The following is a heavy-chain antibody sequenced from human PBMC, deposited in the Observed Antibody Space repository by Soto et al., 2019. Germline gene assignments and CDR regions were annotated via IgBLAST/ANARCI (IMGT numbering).Heavy chain of an antibody. CDR3: AREGVHGGLDV. J-gene: IGHJ6*02. Sequence: QVQLVQSGAEVKKPGASERISCKASGYTFTSYHLHWVRQAPGQGLEWVGMISPSGGRTTYAQKFQRRVTKTRDTSTNTIFMELNSLRSDDSAIYYGAREGVHGGLDVWGQGTMVTVSS. CDR2: ISPSGGRT. CDR1: GYTFTSYH. V-gene: IGHV1-46*01. D-gene: IGHD2-8*01.